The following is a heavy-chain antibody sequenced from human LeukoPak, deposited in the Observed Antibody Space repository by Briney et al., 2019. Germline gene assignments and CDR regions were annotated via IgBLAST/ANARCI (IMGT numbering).Heavy chain of an antibody. CDR2: ISNSGGNT. D-gene: IGHD6-13*01. CDR3: AKVSSWLEEY. CDR1: GFTFSTYA. V-gene: IGHV3-23*01. Sequence: GGSLGLSCAASGFTFSTYAMSWVRQAPGRGLGWVSSISNSGGNTYYADSVRGRFTISRDNSHNTVYLQMNSLRAEDTAVYYCAKVSSWLEEYWGQGTLVTVSS. J-gene: IGHJ4*02.